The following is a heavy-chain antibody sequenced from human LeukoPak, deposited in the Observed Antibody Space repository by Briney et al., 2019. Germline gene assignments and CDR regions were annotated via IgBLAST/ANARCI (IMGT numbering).Heavy chain of an antibody. CDR1: GGSISSGDYY. D-gene: IGHD4-17*01. CDR2: IYYSGST. J-gene: IGHJ6*02. Sequence: SETLSLTCTVSGGSISSGDYYWSWIRQPPGKGLEWIGYIYYSGSTYYNPSLKSRVTISVDTSKNQFSLKLSSVTAADTAVYYCARGPLPELYGDYGNYYYGTDVWGQGTTVTVSS. V-gene: IGHV4-30-4*01. CDR3: ARGPLPELYGDYGNYYYGTDV.